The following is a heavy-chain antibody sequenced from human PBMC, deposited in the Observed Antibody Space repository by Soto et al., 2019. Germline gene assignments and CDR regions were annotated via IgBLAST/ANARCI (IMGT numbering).Heavy chain of an antibody. J-gene: IGHJ4*02. CDR1: GYTFPSYG. CDR2: ISAHNGHT. Sequence: ASVKVSCKASGYTFPSYGISWIRQAPGQGLVWMGWISAHNGHTKYTQNFQGRVTMTTDISTSTAHMELRGLRSDDTAVYYCARDGGYCLDHWGQGTLVTVSS. CDR3: ARDGGYCLDH. V-gene: IGHV1-18*01. D-gene: IGHD2-21*02.